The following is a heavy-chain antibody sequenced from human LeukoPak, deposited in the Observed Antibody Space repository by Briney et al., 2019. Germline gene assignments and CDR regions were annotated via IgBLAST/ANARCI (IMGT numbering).Heavy chain of an antibody. J-gene: IGHJ4*02. D-gene: IGHD5-12*01. CDR1: GFTFSSYG. V-gene: IGHV3-23*01. CDR2: ISGSGGST. CDR3: AKWGGYSGLVYFDY. Sequence: GGSLRLSCAASGFTFSSYGMSWVRQAPGKRLEWVSAISGSGGSTYYADSVKGRFTISRDNSKNTLYLQMNSLRAEDTAVYYGAKWGGYSGLVYFDYWGQGTLVTVSS.